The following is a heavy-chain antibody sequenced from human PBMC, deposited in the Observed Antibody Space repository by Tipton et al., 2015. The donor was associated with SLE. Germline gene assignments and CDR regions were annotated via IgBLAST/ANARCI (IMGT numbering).Heavy chain of an antibody. CDR3: ATYSSSWYWFDP. CDR1: GGSISSHY. D-gene: IGHD6-13*01. Sequence: GSLRLSCTVSGGSISSHYWSWIRQPPGKGLEWIGEVYHSGSTNYNPSLKSRVTISVDTSKNQFSLKLSSVTAADTAVYYCATYSSSWYWFDPWGQGTLVTVSS. J-gene: IGHJ5*02. CDR2: VYHSGST. V-gene: IGHV4-34*01.